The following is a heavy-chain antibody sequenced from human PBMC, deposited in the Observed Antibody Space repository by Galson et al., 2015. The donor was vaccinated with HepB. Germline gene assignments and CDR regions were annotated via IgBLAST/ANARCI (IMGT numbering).Heavy chain of an antibody. J-gene: IGHJ6*03. V-gene: IGHV1-69*06. CDR2: IIPIFGTA. D-gene: IGHD6-13*01. Sequence: SVKVSCKASGGTFSSYAISWVRQAPGQGLEWMGGIIPIFGTANYAQKFQGRVTITADKSTSTAYMELSSLRSEDTAVYYCARGKAAAGTYYYYYMDVWGKGTTVTVSS. CDR3: ARGKAAAGTYYYYYMDV. CDR1: GGTFSSYA.